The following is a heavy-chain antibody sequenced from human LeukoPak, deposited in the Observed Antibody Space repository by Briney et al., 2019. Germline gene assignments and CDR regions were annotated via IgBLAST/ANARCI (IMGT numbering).Heavy chain of an antibody. J-gene: IGHJ3*02. V-gene: IGHV1-18*01. CDR1: VYTFTSYG. Sequence: ASVKLSCKASVYTFTSYGISWVRQAPGQGLERMGWISAYNGNTNYAQKLQGRVTMTTDTSTSTAYMELRSLRSDDTAVYYCARDHFNGYDAFDIWGQGTMVTVSS. CDR3: ARDHFNGYDAFDI. D-gene: IGHD1-1*01. CDR2: ISAYNGNT.